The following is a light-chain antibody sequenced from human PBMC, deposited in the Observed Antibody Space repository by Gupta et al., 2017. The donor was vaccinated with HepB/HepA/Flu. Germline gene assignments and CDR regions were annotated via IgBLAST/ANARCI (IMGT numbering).Light chain of an antibody. J-gene: IGLJ2*01. Sequence: SYVLTQPPSVSVPPGKTPRITCGGNNIGKKSVHWYQPKPGQAPVLGVYDDSDRPSGIPERFSGSNSGNTATLTISRVEDGDEADYYCQGWDSSSVVFGGGTKLTVL. CDR2: DDS. CDR1: NIGKKS. V-gene: IGLV3-21*03. CDR3: QGWDSSSVV.